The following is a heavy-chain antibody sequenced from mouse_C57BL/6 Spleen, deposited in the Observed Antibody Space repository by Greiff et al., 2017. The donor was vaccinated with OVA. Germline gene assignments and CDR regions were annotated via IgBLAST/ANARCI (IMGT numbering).Heavy chain of an antibody. CDR1: GYTFTSYG. V-gene: IGHV1-81*01. J-gene: IGHJ1*03. D-gene: IGHD2-3*01. CDR2: IYPRSGNT. CDR3: ANIYDGYYGRYFDV. Sequence: QVQLQQSGAELARPGASVKLSCKASGYTFTSYGISWVKQRTGQGLEWIGEIYPRSGNTYYNEKFKGKATLTADKSSSTAYMELRSLTSEDSAVYFCANIYDGYYGRYFDVWGTGTTVTVSS.